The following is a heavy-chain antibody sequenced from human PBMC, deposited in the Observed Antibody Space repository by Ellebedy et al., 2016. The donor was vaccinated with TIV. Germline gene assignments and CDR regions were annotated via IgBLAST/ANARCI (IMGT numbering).Heavy chain of an antibody. D-gene: IGHD3-9*01. CDR3: AKDTGYRLDY. V-gene: IGHV3-23*01. Sequence: PGGSLRLSCAASGFTFSSYAMCWVRQAPGKGLEWVSAITGDGDSTYYADSVKGRFTISRDNSKNTLYLQMKSLRAEDTAIYYCAKDTGYRLDYWGQGTLVTVSS. CDR2: ITGDGDST. J-gene: IGHJ4*02. CDR1: GFTFSSYA.